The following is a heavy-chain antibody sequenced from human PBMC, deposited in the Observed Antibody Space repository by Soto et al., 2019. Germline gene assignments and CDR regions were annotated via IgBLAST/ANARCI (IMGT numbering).Heavy chain of an antibody. J-gene: IGHJ3*02. D-gene: IGHD2-2*01. CDR3: ARCCLTTSCYGAFDI. CDR1: GYTLTTFA. CDR2: INAGTDNT. V-gene: IGHV1-3*01. Sequence: QVQLVQSGAEVKKPGASVRVSCKASGYTLTTFAMHWVRQAPGQRLEWMGWINAGTDNTKYSQNFQGRLTITRDTSANTAYMELSSLRSEDTAVYYCARCCLTTSCYGAFDIWGQGTMVIVSS.